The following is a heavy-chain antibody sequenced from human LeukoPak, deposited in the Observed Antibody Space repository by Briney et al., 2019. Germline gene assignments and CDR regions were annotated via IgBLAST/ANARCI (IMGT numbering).Heavy chain of an antibody. V-gene: IGHV3-30*18. CDR3: AKVWGYCSGGSCYEEDY. D-gene: IGHD2-15*01. CDR1: GFTFSSYG. CDR2: ISYDGSNK. Sequence: GRSLRLSCAASGFTFSSYGMHWVRQAPGKGLEWVAVISYDGSNKYYADSVKGRFTISRDNSKNTLYLQMNSLRAEDTAVYYCAKVWGYCSGGSCYEEDYWGQGTQVTVSS. J-gene: IGHJ4*02.